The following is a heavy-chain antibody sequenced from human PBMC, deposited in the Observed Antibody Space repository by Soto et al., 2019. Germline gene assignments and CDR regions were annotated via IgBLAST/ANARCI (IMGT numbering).Heavy chain of an antibody. CDR3: ARRHSYYDMDV. V-gene: IGHV4-59*12. CDR1: GGSSIDYY. J-gene: IGHJ6*03. Sequence: SETKCVSKTVAGGSSIDYYGSWIRQHAGKGLEWIGYIYYSGSTNYNPSLKSRVTISVDTSKNQFSLKLSSVTSADTAVYYCARRHSYYDMDVWGKGTTVTVSS. CDR2: IYYSGST.